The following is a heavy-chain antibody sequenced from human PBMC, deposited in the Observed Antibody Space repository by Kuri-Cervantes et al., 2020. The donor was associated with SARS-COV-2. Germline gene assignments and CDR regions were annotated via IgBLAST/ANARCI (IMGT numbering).Heavy chain of an antibody. CDR1: GYTFTSYG. V-gene: IGHV1-69*10. Sequence: SVKVSCKASGYTFTSYGISWVRQAPGQGLEWMGGIIPIFGIANYAQKFQGRVTITADKSTSTAYMELSSLRSEDTAVYYCARDGFGEFSPSYYYYYGMDVWGQGTTVTVSS. J-gene: IGHJ6*02. CDR3: ARDGFGEFSPSYYYYYGMDV. D-gene: IGHD3-10*01. CDR2: IIPIFGIA.